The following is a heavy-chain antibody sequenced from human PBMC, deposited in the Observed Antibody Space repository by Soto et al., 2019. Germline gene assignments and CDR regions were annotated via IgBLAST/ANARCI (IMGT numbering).Heavy chain of an antibody. V-gene: IGHV4-4*07. CDR2: IFASGRT. J-gene: IGHJ4*02. Sequence: SENLALTCTVSGGSISNDRWSWIRQPAGKGLEWIGRIFASGRTNYNPSLQSRVTMSVDTSKNQFSLTMSSLAAADTAVYYCTRGRFATTATLYWGQAIPVTVSS. CDR3: TRGRFATTATLY. D-gene: IGHD4-17*01. CDR1: GGSISNDR.